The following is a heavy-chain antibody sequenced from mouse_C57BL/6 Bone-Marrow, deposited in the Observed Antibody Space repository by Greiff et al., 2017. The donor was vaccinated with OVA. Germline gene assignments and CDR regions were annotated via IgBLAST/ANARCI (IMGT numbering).Heavy chain of an antibody. CDR3: ARRHDYGLFYYAMDY. CDR2: IHPNSGST. Sequence: QVQLKQPGAELVKPGASVKLSCKASGYTFTSYWMHWVKQRPGQGLEWIGMIHPNSGSTNYNEKFKSKATLTVDKSSSTAYMQLSSLTSEDSAVYYCARRHDYGLFYYAMDYWGQGTSVTVSS. CDR1: GYTFTSYW. J-gene: IGHJ4*01. V-gene: IGHV1-64*01. D-gene: IGHD2-4*01.